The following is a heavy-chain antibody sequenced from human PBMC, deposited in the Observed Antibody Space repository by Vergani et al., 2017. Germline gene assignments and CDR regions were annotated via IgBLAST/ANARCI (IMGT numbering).Heavy chain of an antibody. CDR2: INPSGGST. CDR1: GYTFTSYY. CDR3: ARYPDIVVVVAAPRGMDV. J-gene: IGHJ6*02. V-gene: IGHV1-46*01. Sequence: QVQLVQSGAEVKKPGASVKVSCKASGYTFTSYYMHWVRQAPGQGLEWMGIINPSGGSTSYAQKFQGRVTMTRDKSTSTVYMELSSLRSEDTAVYYCARYPDIVVVVAAPRGMDVWGQGTTVTVSS. D-gene: IGHD2-15*01.